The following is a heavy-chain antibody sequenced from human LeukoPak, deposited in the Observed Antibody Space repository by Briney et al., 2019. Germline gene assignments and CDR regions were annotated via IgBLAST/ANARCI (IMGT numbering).Heavy chain of an antibody. D-gene: IGHD3-16*02. CDR1: GFTFSSYS. V-gene: IGHV3-21*01. Sequence: PGGSLRLSCAASGFTFSSYSMNCVRQAPGKGLEWVSSISSSNSYIYYADSVKGRFTISRDNAKNSLYLQMNSLRAEDTAVYYCATFGGVIVGFDYWGQGTLVTVSS. CDR3: ATFGGVIVGFDY. J-gene: IGHJ4*02. CDR2: ISSSNSYI.